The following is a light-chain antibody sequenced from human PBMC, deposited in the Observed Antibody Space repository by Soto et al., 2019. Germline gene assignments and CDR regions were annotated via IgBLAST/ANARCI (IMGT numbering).Light chain of an antibody. CDR2: DNN. V-gene: IGLV1-51*01. CDR1: SSNIGTNY. J-gene: IGLJ1*01. Sequence: QSVLTQPPSVSAAPGQKVTISCSGSSSNIGTNYVSWYQQLPGTAPKLLIYDNNNRPSGIPDRFSGSKSGTSATLGITGLQTGDEADYYCQTWDSSLSAGVFGTGTKVTVL. CDR3: QTWDSSLSAGV.